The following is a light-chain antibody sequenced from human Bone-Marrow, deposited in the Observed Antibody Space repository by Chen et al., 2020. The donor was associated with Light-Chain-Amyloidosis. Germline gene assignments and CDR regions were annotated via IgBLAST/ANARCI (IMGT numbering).Light chain of an antibody. V-gene: IGLV1-44*01. CDR3: STWDDTLHTAV. Sequence: SVLIQSPSASGTPGLSVIISCSGGSSNIGLNSVNWYQQFPGTAPKLLIYNNDERPSGIPDRFSGSKYGASASLAISGLQSEDEADYFCSTWDDTLHTAVFGGGTTLTVL. CDR1: SSNIGLNS. J-gene: IGLJ3*02. CDR2: NND.